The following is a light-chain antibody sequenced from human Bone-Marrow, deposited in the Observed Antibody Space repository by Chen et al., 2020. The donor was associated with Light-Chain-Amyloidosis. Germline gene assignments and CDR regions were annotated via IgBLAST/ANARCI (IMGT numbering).Light chain of an antibody. J-gene: IGKJ2*01. Sequence: DIVMTQSPDSLAVSLGERATINCKSSQSVLYSSNNKNYLAWYQQKPGQPPKLLIYWASTRESGVPDRFSGSGSGTDFTLTISRLQAEDVAVYYCQQYYSTPTFGQGTKL. CDR1: QSVLYSSNNKNY. V-gene: IGKV4-1*01. CDR2: WAS. CDR3: QQYYSTPT.